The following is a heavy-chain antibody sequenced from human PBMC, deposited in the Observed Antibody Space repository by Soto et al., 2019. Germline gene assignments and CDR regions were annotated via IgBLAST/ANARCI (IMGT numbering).Heavy chain of an antibody. CDR2: TYYRSKWNN. Sequence: SQTLSLTCVISGNNVSANSAGWNWIRQSPSRGLEWLGRTYYRSKWNNDYAASVKGRITVNSDTSKNQFSLQLNSVTPEDTGVYYYARKSWTAPPDFDFWGQGIQVTVSS. CDR3: ARKSWTAPPDFDF. V-gene: IGHV6-1*01. J-gene: IGHJ4*02. CDR1: GNNVSANSAG. D-gene: IGHD1-1*01.